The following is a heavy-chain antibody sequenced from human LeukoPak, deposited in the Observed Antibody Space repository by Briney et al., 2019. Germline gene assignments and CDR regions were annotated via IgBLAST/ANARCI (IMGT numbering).Heavy chain of an antibody. CDR1: GISINTYY. J-gene: IGHJ4*02. D-gene: IGHD5-12*01. V-gene: IGHV4-59*01. CDR2: IYYSGST. Sequence: SESLSLTCTVSGISINTYYWSWIRQPPGKGLEWIGYIYYSGSTNYNPSLKSRVTISVDTSNNQFSLKLNSVTAADTAVYYCASSTRNSGHVDWGQGTLVSVSS. CDR3: ASSTRNSGHVD.